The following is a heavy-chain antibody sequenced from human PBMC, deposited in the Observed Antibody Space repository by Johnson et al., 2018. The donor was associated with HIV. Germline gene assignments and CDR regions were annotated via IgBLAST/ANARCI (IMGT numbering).Heavy chain of an antibody. CDR2: ISYDGSHK. J-gene: IGHJ3*02. CDR3: ARDRVLLWFGESPLDAFDI. Sequence: QVQLVESGGGVVQPGRSLRLSCAASGFTFRSYAMHWVRQAPGKGLEWVALISYDGSHKFYADSVKGRFTISIDHSKNTLYLQMNSLRAEDTAVYYCARDRVLLWFGESPLDAFDIWGQGTMVTVSS. D-gene: IGHD3-10*01. V-gene: IGHV3-30-3*01. CDR1: GFTFRSYA.